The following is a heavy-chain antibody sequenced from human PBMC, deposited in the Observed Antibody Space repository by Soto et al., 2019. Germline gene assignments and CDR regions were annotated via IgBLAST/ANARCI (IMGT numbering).Heavy chain of an antibody. V-gene: IGHV3-30*18. D-gene: IGHD5-12*01. Sequence: GGSLRLSCAASGFTFSSYGMHWVRQAPGKGLEWVAVISYDGSNKYYADSVKGRFTISRDNSKNTLYPQMNSLRAEDTAVYYCAKDRLDSGYDSVLDYWGQGTLVTVSS. CDR2: ISYDGSNK. CDR1: GFTFSSYG. J-gene: IGHJ4*02. CDR3: AKDRLDSGYDSVLDY.